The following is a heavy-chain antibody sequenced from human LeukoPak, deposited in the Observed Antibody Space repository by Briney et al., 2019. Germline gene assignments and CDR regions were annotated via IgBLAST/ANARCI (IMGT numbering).Heavy chain of an antibody. J-gene: IGHJ5*02. CDR1: GFTFSSYG. D-gene: IGHD3-10*01. CDR3: AKGGPYYYGSGIVGKVFDP. CDR2: ISYDGSNK. Sequence: PGGSLRLSCAASGFTFSSYGMHWVRQARGKGVEWGAVISYDGSNKYYADSVKGRFTISRDNSKNTLYLQMNSPRAEDTAVYYCAKGGPYYYGSGIVGKVFDPWGQGTLVTVSS. V-gene: IGHV3-30*18.